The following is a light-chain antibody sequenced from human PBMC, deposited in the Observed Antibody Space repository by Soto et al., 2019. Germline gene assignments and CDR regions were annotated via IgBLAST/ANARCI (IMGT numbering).Light chain of an antibody. CDR3: QSYDSRLSGYV. V-gene: IGLV1-40*01. CDR2: GTT. CDR1: SSNIGAGYD. J-gene: IGLJ1*01. Sequence: QSVLTQPPSVSGAPGQRVTISCTGSSSNIGAGYDVSWYQQLPGTAPKFLIYGTTDRPSGVPDRFSGSKSGTSASLAITGLQAEDEADYYCQSYDSRLSGYVFGTGTKLTVL.